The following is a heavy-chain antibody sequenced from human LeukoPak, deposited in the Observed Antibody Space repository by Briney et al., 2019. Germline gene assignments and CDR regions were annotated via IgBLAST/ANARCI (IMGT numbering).Heavy chain of an antibody. CDR3: ARDGSCSGGSCDFSGWFDP. CDR2: IRSKAYGGTT. V-gene: IGHV3-49*04. D-gene: IGHD2-15*01. J-gene: IGHJ5*02. CDR1: GFTFGDYA. Sequence: GGSLRLSCTASGFTFGDYAMSWVRQAPGKGLEWVGFIRSKAYGGTTEYAASVKGRFTISRDDSKSIAYLQMNSLKTEDTAVYYCARDGSCSGGSCDFSGWFDPWGQGTLVTVSS.